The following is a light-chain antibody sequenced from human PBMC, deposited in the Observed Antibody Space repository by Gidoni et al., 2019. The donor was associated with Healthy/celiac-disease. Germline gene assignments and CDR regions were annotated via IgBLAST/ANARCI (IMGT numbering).Light chain of an antibody. CDR3: HQYGSSPPVT. CDR1: QSVSSSY. J-gene: IGKJ4*01. Sequence: VLTQSPGTRSLSPGERATLSCRASQSVSSSYLAWYHQKPGQAPRRLIYGASSRATGIPARFSGSGSGTDFTLTISSLEPEDFAVYYCHQYGSSPPVTFGGGTKVEIK. V-gene: IGKV3-20*01. CDR2: GAS.